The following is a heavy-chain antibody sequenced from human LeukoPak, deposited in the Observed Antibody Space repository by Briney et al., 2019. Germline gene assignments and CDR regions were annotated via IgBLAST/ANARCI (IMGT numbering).Heavy chain of an antibody. D-gene: IGHD5/OR15-5a*01. CDR2: IYYSGST. V-gene: IGHV4-39*01. J-gene: IGHJ3*02. CDR3: EGMEDIGSGAFDI. CDR1: GGSISSSSYY. Sequence: SETLSLTCTVSGGSISSSSYYWGWIRQPPGKGLEWIGSIYYSGSTYYNPSLKSRVTISVDTSKNQFSLKLSSVTAADTAVYYCEGMEDIGSGAFDIWVQGTMVTVSS.